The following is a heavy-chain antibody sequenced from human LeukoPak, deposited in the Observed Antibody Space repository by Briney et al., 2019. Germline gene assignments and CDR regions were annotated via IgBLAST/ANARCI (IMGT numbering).Heavy chain of an antibody. CDR3: AGLVGRYSSGLYYYYFDY. D-gene: IGHD3-22*01. CDR2: MYLSGTT. V-gene: IGHV4-4*02. J-gene: IGHJ4*02. CDR1: GDSINSLDL. Sequence: SGTLSLTCTVSGDSINSLDLWSWVRQPPGKGLEWIGEMYLSGTTHSNPSVKSRVTISVDKSKNQFFLNLSSVTAADTAVYYCAGLVGRYSSGLYYYYFDYWGQGTLVTVSS.